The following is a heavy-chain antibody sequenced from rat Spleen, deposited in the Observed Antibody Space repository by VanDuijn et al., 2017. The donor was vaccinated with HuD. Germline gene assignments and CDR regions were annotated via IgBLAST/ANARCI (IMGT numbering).Heavy chain of an antibody. J-gene: IGHJ2*01. CDR1: GFSLTDYS. CDR2: MWSGGGT. CDR3: TRDHMMVVIRD. Sequence: EVQLKESGPGLVQPSQTLSLTCSVSGFSLTDYSVHWVRQPPGKGLEWMGLMWSGGGTAYNSALKSRLSISRDTSKNQVFLKMNSLQTDDTGTYYCTRDHMMVVIRDWGQGVMVTVFS. D-gene: IGHD1-12*02. V-gene: IGHV2S63*01.